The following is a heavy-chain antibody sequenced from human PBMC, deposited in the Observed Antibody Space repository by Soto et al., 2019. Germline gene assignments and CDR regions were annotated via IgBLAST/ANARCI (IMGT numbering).Heavy chain of an antibody. CDR2: TYWDDDK. V-gene: IGHV2-5*05. J-gene: IGHJ1*01. D-gene: IGHD5-12*01. Sequence: QITLKESGPTLVKPTQTLTLTCTFSGFSLSTSGVAVGWIRQPPGKALEWLALTYWDDDKPYGPSLKSSLTITKDTDKNHVVPTMTNMDPVDTATYYCAHKGDGYRGFKYWGQGTLVTVSS. CDR3: AHKGDGYRGFKY. CDR1: GFSLSTSGVA.